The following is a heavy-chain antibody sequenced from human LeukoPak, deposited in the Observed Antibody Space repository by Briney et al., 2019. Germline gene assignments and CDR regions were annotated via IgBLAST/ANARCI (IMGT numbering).Heavy chain of an antibody. CDR1: GFTFSSYA. D-gene: IGHD2-15*01. CDR2: ISYDGSDK. Sequence: PGGSLRLSCGVSGFTFSSYAIHWVRQAPGRGLEWVAFISYDGSDKNYADSVKGRFTISRDNSKNTVYLQMNSLRAEDTAVYYCARDGCTGGSCPLWFDPWGQGTLVTVSS. J-gene: IGHJ5*02. V-gene: IGHV3-30*04. CDR3: ARDGCTGGSCPLWFDP.